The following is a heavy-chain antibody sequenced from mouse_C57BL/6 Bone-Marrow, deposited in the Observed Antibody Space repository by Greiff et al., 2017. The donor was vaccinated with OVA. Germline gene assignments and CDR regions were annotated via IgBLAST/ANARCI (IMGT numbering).Heavy chain of an antibody. CDR1: GYAFTNYL. CDR3: ARSWDDGSSYDWYFDV. CDR2: INPGSGGT. D-gene: IGHD1-1*01. V-gene: IGHV1-54*01. Sequence: VQLQQSGAELVRPGTSVKVSCKASGYAFTNYLIEWVKQRPGQGLEWIGVINPGSGGTNYNEKFKGKATLTADKSSSTAYMQLSSLTSEDSAVYFCARSWDDGSSYDWYFDVWGTGTTVTVSS. J-gene: IGHJ1*03.